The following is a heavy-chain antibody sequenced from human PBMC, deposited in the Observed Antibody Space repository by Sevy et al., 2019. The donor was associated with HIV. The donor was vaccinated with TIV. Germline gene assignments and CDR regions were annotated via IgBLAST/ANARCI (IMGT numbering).Heavy chain of an antibody. V-gene: IGHV4-59*01. D-gene: IGHD3-3*01. J-gene: IGHJ6*02. CDR1: GGSISSYY. Sequence: SESLSLTCTVSGGSISSYYWSWIRQPPGKGLEWIGYIYYRGSTNYNPSLKSRVTIAVDTSKNQFSLKLSSVTAADTAVYYCARDPGGYDFWSCYYNYYYYGMDVWGQGTTVTVSS. CDR3: ARDPGGYDFWSCYYNYYYYGMDV. CDR2: IYYRGST.